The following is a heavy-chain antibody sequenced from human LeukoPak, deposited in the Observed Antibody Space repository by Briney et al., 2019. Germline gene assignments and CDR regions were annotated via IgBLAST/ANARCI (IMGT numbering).Heavy chain of an antibody. CDR1: GGTFSSYA. Sequence: GASVKVSCKASGGTFSSYAISWVRQAPGQGLEWMGGIIPIFGTANYAQKFQGRVTITADESTGTAYMELSSLRSEDTAVYYCARQRWAYGSGSYYYYYYGMDVWGQGTTVTVSS. J-gene: IGHJ6*02. V-gene: IGHV1-69*13. D-gene: IGHD3-10*01. CDR3: ARQRWAYGSGSYYYYYYGMDV. CDR2: IIPIFGTA.